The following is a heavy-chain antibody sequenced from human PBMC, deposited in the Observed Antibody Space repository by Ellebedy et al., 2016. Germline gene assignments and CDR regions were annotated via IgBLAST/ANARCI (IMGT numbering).Heavy chain of an antibody. J-gene: IGHJ4*02. CDR2: ISPDGSAN. Sequence: GGSLRLSCVGSGFTFSRHWMHWVRQAPGKGLEWVANISPDGSANNYVDSRRGRFTIFRDNAKNSVYLQINSLRAEDTAVYYWASLCRGYQWGQGTLVTVSS. CDR3: ASLCRGYQ. V-gene: IGHV3-7*01. CDR1: GFTFSRHW. D-gene: IGHD3-3*01.